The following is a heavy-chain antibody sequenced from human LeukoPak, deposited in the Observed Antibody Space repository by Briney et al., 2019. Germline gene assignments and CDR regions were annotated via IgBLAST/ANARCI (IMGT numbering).Heavy chain of an antibody. CDR1: GYSISSGYY. CDR3: ARGYSKFDY. CDR2: IYHSGST. Sequence: PSETLSLTCTVSGYSISSGYYWGWIRQPPGKGLEWIGSIYHSGSTYYNPSLKSRVTISVDTSKNQFSLKLSSVTAADTAVYYCARGYSKFDYWGQGTLVTVSS. V-gene: IGHV4-38-2*02. D-gene: IGHD4-11*01. J-gene: IGHJ4*02.